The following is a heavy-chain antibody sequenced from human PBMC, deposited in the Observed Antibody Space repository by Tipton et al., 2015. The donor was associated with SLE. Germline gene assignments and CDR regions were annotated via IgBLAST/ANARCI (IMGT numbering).Heavy chain of an antibody. CDR3: ASHGEDYFDY. V-gene: IGHV4-59*11. J-gene: IGHJ4*02. CDR2: IYYSGST. Sequence: TLSLTCTVSGGSISSHYWSLIRQPPGKGLEWIGYIYYSGSTNYNPSLKSRVTISVDTSKNQFSLKLSSVTAADTAVYYCASHGEDYFDYWGQGTLVTVSS. CDR1: GGSISSHY.